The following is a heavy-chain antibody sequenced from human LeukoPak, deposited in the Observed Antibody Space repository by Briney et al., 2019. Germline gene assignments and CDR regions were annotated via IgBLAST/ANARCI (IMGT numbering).Heavy chain of an antibody. CDR3: ARAARWLQFDDAFDI. V-gene: IGHV4-59*08. CDR1: GGSISSYY. CDR2: IYYSGST. D-gene: IGHD5-24*01. J-gene: IGHJ3*02. Sequence: SETLSLTCTVSGGSISSYYWSWIRQPPGKGLEWIGYIYYSGSTNYNPSLKSRVTISVDTSKNQFSLKLSSVTAADTAVYYCARAARWLQFDDAFDIWGQGTMVTVSS.